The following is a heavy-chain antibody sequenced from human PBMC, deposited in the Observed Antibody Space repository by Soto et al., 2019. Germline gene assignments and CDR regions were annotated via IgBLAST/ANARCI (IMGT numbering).Heavy chain of an antibody. V-gene: IGHV4-34*01. CDR1: GGFVSSGSYY. D-gene: IGHD1-1*01. J-gene: IGHJ3*02. Sequence: QVQLQQWGAGLLKPSETLSLTCAVYGGFVSSGSYYWSWIRQPPGKGLEWIGEMSHSGGTHFNPSLQSRVTISVDTSKNQFSLKMSSVTAADTALYYCARVERGTATTVVDDFDIWGPGTMVTVSS. CDR2: MSHSGGT. CDR3: ARVERGTATTVVDDFDI.